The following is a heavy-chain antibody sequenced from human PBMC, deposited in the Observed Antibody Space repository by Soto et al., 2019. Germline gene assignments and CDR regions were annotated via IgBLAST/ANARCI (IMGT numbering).Heavy chain of an antibody. J-gene: IGHJ6*02. Sequence: QVQLVESGGGVVQPGRSLRLSCAASGFTFSSYAMHWVRQAPGKGLEWVAVIYSGGSTYYADSVKGRFTISRDNSKNTLYLQMSSLRAEDTAVYYCARESTAMSYGMDVWGQGTTVTVSS. D-gene: IGHD5-18*01. V-gene: IGHV3-30*14. CDR3: ARESTAMSYGMDV. CDR1: GFTFSSYA. CDR2: IYSGGST.